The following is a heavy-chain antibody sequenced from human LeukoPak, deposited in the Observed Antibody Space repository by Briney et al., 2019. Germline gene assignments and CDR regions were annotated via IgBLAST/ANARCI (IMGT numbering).Heavy chain of an antibody. CDR3: ARASGATLDY. CDR1: GFTFSAYD. CDR2: ISYDGSNK. V-gene: IGHV3-30*14. J-gene: IGHJ4*02. D-gene: IGHD1-26*01. Sequence: PGGSLRLSCAASGFTFSAYDMDWVRQAPGRGLEWVAVISYDGSNKYYADSVKGRFTISRDNFKSTLYLQMNSLRAEDTAVYYCARASGATLDYWGQGTLVTVSS.